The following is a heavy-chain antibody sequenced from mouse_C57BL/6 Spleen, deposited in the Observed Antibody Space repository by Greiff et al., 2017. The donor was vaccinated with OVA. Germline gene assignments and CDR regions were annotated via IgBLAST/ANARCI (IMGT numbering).Heavy chain of an antibody. Sequence: EVMLVESGGGLVQPGGSMKLSCAASGFTFSDAWMDWVRQSPEQGLEWVAEIRHKANNHASSYAESVKGRFTISRDESKSSVNLQMNSLRAEDTGIYYCTSANRYGYFDVWGTGTTVTVSS. J-gene: IGHJ1*03. CDR1: GFTFSDAW. CDR3: TSANRYGYFDV. V-gene: IGHV6-6*01. D-gene: IGHD4-1*01. CDR2: IRHKANNHAS.